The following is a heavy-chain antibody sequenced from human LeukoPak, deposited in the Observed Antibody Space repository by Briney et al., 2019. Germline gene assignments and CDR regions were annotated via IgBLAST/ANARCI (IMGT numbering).Heavy chain of an antibody. CDR1: GFTYNHYG. CDR2: IWPDGTEK. CDR3: AKDAQRGFDYSNSLEY. D-gene: IGHD4-11*01. V-gene: IGHV3-33*03. J-gene: IGHJ4*02. Sequence: HPGGSLRLSCAASGFTYNHYGMHWVRQAPGKGLEWVAVIWPDGTEKYYADAVKGRFTVSRDDSRNTLYLQMNSLRGEDTAVYYCAKDAQRGFDYSNSLEYWGQGTLVTVSS.